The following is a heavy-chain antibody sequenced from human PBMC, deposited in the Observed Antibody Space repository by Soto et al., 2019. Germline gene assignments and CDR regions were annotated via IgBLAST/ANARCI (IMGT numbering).Heavy chain of an antibody. CDR2: IYHSGST. D-gene: IGHD3-22*01. Sequence: SETLSLTCTVSGGSISSGGYYWSWIRQHPGKGLEWIGYIYHSGSTYYNPSLKSRVTISVDRSKNQFSLKLSSVTAADTAVYYCARGVYVGGSGYYLGFDYWGQGTLVTVSS. CDR3: ARGVYVGGSGYYLGFDY. J-gene: IGHJ4*02. V-gene: IGHV4-30-2*01. CDR1: GGSISSGGYY.